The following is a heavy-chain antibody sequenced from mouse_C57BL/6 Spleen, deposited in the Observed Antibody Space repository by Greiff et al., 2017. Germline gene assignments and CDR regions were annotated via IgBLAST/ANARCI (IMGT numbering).Heavy chain of an antibody. Sequence: VQLQQSGAELVRPGTSVKMSCKASGYTFTNYWIGWAKQRPGHGLEWIGDIYPGGGYTTYNEKFKCKATLTADKSSSTAYMQFSSLTSEDSAIYYCARTTVRSMDYWGQGTSVTVSS. J-gene: IGHJ4*01. CDR2: IYPGGGYT. CDR1: GYTFTNYW. CDR3: ARTTVRSMDY. D-gene: IGHD1-1*01. V-gene: IGHV1-63*01.